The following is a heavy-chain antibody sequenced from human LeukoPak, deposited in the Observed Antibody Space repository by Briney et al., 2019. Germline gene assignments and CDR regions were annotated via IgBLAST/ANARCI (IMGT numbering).Heavy chain of an antibody. CDR1: GFTFSSYS. Sequence: GGSLRLSCAASGFTFSSYSMNWVRQAPGKGLEWVSSISSSSSYIYYADSVKGRFTISRDNAKNSLYLQMNSLRAEDTAVYYCARPSHSYGERPGYWGQRTMVTVSS. D-gene: IGHD5-18*01. J-gene: IGHJ4*02. CDR3: ARPSHSYGERPGY. V-gene: IGHV3-21*01. CDR2: ISSSSSYI.